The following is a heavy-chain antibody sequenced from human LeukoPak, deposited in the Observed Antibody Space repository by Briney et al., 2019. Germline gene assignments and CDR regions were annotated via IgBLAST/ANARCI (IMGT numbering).Heavy chain of an antibody. Sequence: SQTLSLTCTVSGGSISSGDYYWSWIRQPPGKGLEWIGYIYYSGSTYYNPSLKSRVTISVDTSKNQFPLKLSSVTAADTAVYYCARDPAPGYCSSTSCYTPYYFDYWGQGTLVTVSS. V-gene: IGHV4-30-4*08. J-gene: IGHJ4*02. D-gene: IGHD2-2*02. CDR2: IYYSGST. CDR3: ARDPAPGYCSSTSCYTPYYFDY. CDR1: GGSISSGDYY.